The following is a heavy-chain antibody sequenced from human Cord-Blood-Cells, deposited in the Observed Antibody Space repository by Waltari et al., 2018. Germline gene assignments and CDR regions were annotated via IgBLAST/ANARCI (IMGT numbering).Heavy chain of an antibody. Sequence: QVQLQQWGAGLLKPSETLSLTCAVYGGSFSGYYWSWIRQPPGKGLEGIGEINHSGRTNCTPARESRVPRAEETSKNQFSRKLSSGTAADTAVYYCARGGRILYSSSSRGWFDPWGQGTLVTVSS. CDR2: INHSGRT. CDR3: ARGGRILYSSSSRGWFDP. CDR1: GGSFSGYY. D-gene: IGHD6-6*01. V-gene: IGHV4-34*01. J-gene: IGHJ5*02.